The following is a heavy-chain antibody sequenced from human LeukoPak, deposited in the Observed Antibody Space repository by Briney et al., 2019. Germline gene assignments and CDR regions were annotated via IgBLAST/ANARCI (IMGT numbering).Heavy chain of an antibody. CDR1: GGSLSPFY. J-gene: IGHJ5*02. CDR2: VYYSGNT. D-gene: IGHD6-6*01. CDR3: ARVMAARREDLNWFDP. V-gene: IGHV4-59*12. Sequence: PSETLSLTCTVSGGSLSPFYWSWIRQPPGKGLEWIGSVYYSGNTYNPSLKSRVTISVDTSKNQFSLNLTSVNAADTAIYYCARVMAARREDLNWFDPWGQGTLVTVSS.